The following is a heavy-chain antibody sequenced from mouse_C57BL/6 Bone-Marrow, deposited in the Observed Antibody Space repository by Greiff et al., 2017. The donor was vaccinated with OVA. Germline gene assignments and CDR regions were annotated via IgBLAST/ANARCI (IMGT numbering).Heavy chain of an antibody. V-gene: IGHV2-2*01. D-gene: IGHD1-1*01. Sequence: VQVVESGPGLVQPSQSLSITCTVSGFSLTSYGVHWVRQSPGKGLEWLGVIWSGGSTDYNAAFISRLSISKDNSKSQVFFKMNSLQADDTAIYYCARKGGTTVVADWYFDVWGTGTTVTVSS. CDR3: ARKGGTTVVADWYFDV. J-gene: IGHJ1*03. CDR1: GFSLTSYG. CDR2: IWSGGST.